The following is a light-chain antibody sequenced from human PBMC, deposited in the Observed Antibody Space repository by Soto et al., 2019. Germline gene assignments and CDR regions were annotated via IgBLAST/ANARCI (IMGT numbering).Light chain of an antibody. V-gene: IGKV3-15*01. J-gene: IGKJ1*01. CDR1: QSVSSN. CDR3: RHYDDWPET. Sequence: EKVMTQSPATLSVSPGERATRSCRSSQSVSSNVAWYQQKPGQAPRLHIYDASTKATGIPARLSGSGLGTECTLTIGGQQSADLAVYYCRHYDDWPETCGQGTKVEIK. CDR2: DAS.